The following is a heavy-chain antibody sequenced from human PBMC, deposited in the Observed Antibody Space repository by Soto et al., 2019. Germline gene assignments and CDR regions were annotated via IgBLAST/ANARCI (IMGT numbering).Heavy chain of an antibody. CDR1: GFTFSSYA. CDR3: AKEVDTAMVPPPPFDY. Sequence: GGSLRLSCAASGFTFSSYAMSWVRQAPGKGLEWVSAISGSGGSTYYADSVKGRFTISRDNSKNTLYLQMNSLRAEDTAVYYCAKEVDTAMVPPPPFDYWGQGTLVTVSS. J-gene: IGHJ4*02. CDR2: ISGSGGST. D-gene: IGHD5-18*01. V-gene: IGHV3-23*01.